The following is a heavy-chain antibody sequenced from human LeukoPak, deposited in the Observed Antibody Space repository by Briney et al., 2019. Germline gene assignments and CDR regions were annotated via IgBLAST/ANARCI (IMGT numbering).Heavy chain of an antibody. CDR1: GGSISSGDYY. V-gene: IGHV4-61*08. J-gene: IGHJ6*03. CDR2: IYYSGST. CDR3: ARGTYDFWSGYLNYYYYYYMDV. Sequence: SQTLSLTCAVSGGSISSGDYYWSWIRQPPGKGLEWIGYIYYSGSTNYSPSLKSRVTISVDTSKNQFSLKLSSVTAADTAVYYCARGTYDFWSGYLNYYYYYYMDVWGKGTTVTVSS. D-gene: IGHD3-3*01.